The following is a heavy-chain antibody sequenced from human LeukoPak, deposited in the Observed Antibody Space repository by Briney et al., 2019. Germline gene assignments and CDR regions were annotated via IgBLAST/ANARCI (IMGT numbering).Heavy chain of an antibody. CDR2: ISSSGSTI. J-gene: IGHJ4*02. CDR1: GFKFSDYY. D-gene: IGHD3-3*01. V-gene: IGHV3-11*01. CDR3: ASGRYDFWSGYYRE. Sequence: KPGGSLRLSCAASGFKFSDYYMSWIRQAPGKGLEWVSYISSSGSTIYYAESVKGRFTISRDNAKNSVYLQMNSLRAEDTAVYYCASGRYDFWSGYYREWGQGTLVTVSS.